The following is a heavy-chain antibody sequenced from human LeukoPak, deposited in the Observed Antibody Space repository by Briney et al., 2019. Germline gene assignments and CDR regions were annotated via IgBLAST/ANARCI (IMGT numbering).Heavy chain of an antibody. CDR3: ARDPGGIAAADY. V-gene: IGHV1-2*02. J-gene: IGHJ4*02. Sequence: ASVKVSCKASGYTFTGYYMHWVRQAPGQGLEWMGWINPNSGGTNYAQKFQGRVTMTRDTSISTAYMELSRLRSDDTAVYYCARDPGGIAAADYWGQGTLVTVSS. CDR1: GYTFTGYY. D-gene: IGHD6-13*01. CDR2: INPNSGGT.